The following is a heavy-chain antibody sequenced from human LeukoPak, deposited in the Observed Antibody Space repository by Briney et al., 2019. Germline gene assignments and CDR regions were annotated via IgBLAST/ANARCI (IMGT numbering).Heavy chain of an antibody. D-gene: IGHD2-2*01. J-gene: IGHJ4*02. CDR2: FDPEDGET. V-gene: IGHV1-24*01. Sequence: GAAVKVSCKVSGYALTELSMHWVRQAPGKGLEWMGCFDPEDGETIYAQKFQGRVTMTEDTSTDTAYMELSSLRSEDTAVYYCATCTSCYADLFDYWGQGTLVTVSS. CDR3: ATCTSCYADLFDY. CDR1: GYALTELS.